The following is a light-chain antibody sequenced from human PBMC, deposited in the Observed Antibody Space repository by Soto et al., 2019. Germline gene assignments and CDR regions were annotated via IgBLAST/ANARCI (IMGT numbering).Light chain of an antibody. Sequence: QSVLTQPPSTSGTPGQRVTISCSGSSSNIGSNTVNWYQQLPGPVPTLLIYSHNQRPSWVPGRFSGSKSGTSASLAISGLQSEDEADYYCAAWDDSLNGVVFGGGTKLTVL. V-gene: IGLV1-44*01. CDR3: AAWDDSLNGVV. CDR2: SHN. J-gene: IGLJ2*01. CDR1: SSNIGSNT.